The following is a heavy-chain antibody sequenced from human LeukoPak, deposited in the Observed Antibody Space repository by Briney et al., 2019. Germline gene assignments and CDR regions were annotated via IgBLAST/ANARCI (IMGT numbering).Heavy chain of an antibody. CDR3: AKENTKMSFRPGESTLTKGYFDF. D-gene: IGHD3-16*01. Sequence: PGRSLRLSCAASGFTFDDYAMHWVRQAPGKGLEWVSGITWNSDNIEYADSVKGRFTISRDNSKHTLYLQMNGLRAEDTALYYCAKENTKMSFRPGESTLTKGYFDFWGQGTLVTVSS. CDR1: GFTFDDYA. CDR2: ITWNSDNI. J-gene: IGHJ4*02. V-gene: IGHV3-9*01.